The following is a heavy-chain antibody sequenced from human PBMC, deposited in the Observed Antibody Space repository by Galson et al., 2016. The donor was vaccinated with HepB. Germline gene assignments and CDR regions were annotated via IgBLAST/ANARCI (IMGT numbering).Heavy chain of an antibody. Sequence: SLRLSCAASGLTFSSYAMSWVRQAPGKGLEWVSGISDSGGRTHYADSVKGRFTISRDNSKSTLYLQINGLRVDDTAVYYCAKRRGAAMIAAKVGDDFWGQGTLVIVSS. CDR3: AKRRGAAMIAAKVGDDF. CDR1: GLTFSSYA. CDR2: ISDSGGRT. D-gene: IGHD1-26*01. J-gene: IGHJ4*02. V-gene: IGHV3-23*01.